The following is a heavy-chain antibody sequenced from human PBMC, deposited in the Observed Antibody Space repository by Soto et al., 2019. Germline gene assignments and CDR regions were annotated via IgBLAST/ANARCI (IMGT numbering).Heavy chain of an antibody. CDR2: IRSEANGGTT. V-gene: IGHV3-49*04. J-gene: IGHJ4*02. CDR3: TRVGKLDY. D-gene: IGHD1-26*01. Sequence: GGSLRLSCTGSGFTFADYTMSWVRQAPGKGLEWVGLIRSEANGGTTHYAASVHGGFIISRDDSRGIAFLQMNNLKSEDTAVYYCTRVGKLDYWGQGTLVTVSS. CDR1: GFTFADYT.